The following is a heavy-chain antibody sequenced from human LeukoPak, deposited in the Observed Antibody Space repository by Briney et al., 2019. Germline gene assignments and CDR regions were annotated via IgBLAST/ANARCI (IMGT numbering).Heavy chain of an antibody. D-gene: IGHD6-13*01. CDR1: GYTFTDYY. CDR3: ARDLGAAAEFDY. V-gene: IGHV1-2*02. Sequence: GASVKVSGKASGYTFTDYYMHWVRQAPGQGLEWMGWIHPNSGATHYAPKFQGRVTMTRDTSISATYMDLSSLRSDDNAVYYCARDLGAAAEFDYWGQGTLVTVSS. CDR2: IHPNSGAT. J-gene: IGHJ4*02.